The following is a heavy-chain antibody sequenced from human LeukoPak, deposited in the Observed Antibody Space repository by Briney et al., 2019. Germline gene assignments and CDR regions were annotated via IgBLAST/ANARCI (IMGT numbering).Heavy chain of an antibody. Sequence: PGGSLRLSCAASGFTFSNYAMNWVPQAPGKGLELVSLISGSGVNTYYADSVKGRFTISRDNSKNTVSLQMNSLRGEDTAVYYCAKDVRVGGGGMDVWGQGTPVTVSS. CDR1: GFTFSNYA. J-gene: IGHJ6*02. CDR3: AKDVRVGGGGMDV. CDR2: ISGSGVNT. V-gene: IGHV3-23*01. D-gene: IGHD1-26*01.